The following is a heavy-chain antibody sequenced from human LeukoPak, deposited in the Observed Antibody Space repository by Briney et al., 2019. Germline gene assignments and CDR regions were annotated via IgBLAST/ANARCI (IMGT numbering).Heavy chain of an antibody. CDR3: ARGLTTVSSYNWFDP. Sequence: SETLSLTCAVYGGSFSGYYWSWIRQPPGKGLEWIGEINHSGSSNYNPSLKSRVTISVDTSKNQFSLKLSSVTAADTAVYYCARGLTTVSSYNWFDPWGQGTLVTVSS. J-gene: IGHJ5*02. CDR2: INHSGSS. CDR1: GGSFSGYY. V-gene: IGHV4-34*01. D-gene: IGHD4-11*01.